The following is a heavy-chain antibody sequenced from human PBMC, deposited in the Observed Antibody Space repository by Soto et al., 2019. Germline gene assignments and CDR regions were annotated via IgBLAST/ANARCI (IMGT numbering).Heavy chain of an antibody. Sequence: SETLSLTCTVSGGSISSYYWSWIRQPPGKGLEWIGYIYYSGSTNYNPSLKRRVTISVDTSKNQFSRKLSSVTAADTAVYYCARDGVYYGSGSCAPGFDPWGQGTRVTVSS. D-gene: IGHD3-10*01. CDR3: ARDGVYYGSGSCAPGFDP. CDR1: GGSISSYY. CDR2: IYYSGST. V-gene: IGHV4-59*01. J-gene: IGHJ5*02.